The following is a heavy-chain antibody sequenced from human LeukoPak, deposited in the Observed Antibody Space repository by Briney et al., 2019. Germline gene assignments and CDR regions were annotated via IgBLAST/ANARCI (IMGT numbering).Heavy chain of an antibody. CDR1: GGSISCGGYY. V-gene: IGHV4-31*03. CDR2: IYYSGST. CDR3: AREAAAGMTFFDY. J-gene: IGHJ4*02. D-gene: IGHD6-13*01. Sequence: SELLSLTCTVSGGSISCGGYYWRWIRQHPGKCLEWIGYIYYSGSTYYNPSRQSRVTIAVDTSKNQFSLKLSSVTAADTAVYYCAREAAAGMTFFDYWGQGTLVTVSS.